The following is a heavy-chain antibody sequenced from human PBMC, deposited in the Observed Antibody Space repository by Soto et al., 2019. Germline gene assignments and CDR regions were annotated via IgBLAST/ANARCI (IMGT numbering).Heavy chain of an antibody. CDR3: ARASIGYSHGPFDY. CDR2: IYHSGTT. D-gene: IGHD5-18*01. CDR1: GHSFSSDYY. J-gene: IGHJ4*02. V-gene: IGHV4-38-2*01. Sequence: SETLSLTCAVSGHSFSSDYYWGWIRQPPGKGLEWIGSIYHSGTTYYNPSLKSRVTISVDTSKKQFSLKLSSVTAADTAVYYCARASIGYSHGPFDYWGRGSLVTVSS.